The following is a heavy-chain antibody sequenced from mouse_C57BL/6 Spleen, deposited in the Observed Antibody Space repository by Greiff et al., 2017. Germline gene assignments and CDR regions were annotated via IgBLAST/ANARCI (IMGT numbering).Heavy chain of an antibody. D-gene: IGHD1-1*01. CDR3: ANFLITTGGYYFDY. V-gene: IGHV1-81*01. Sequence: VQLQQSGAELARPGASVKLSCKASGYTFTSYGISWVKQRTGQGLEWIGEIYPRSGNTYYNEKFKGKATLTADKSYSTAYMELRSLTSEDSAVYFCANFLITTGGYYFDYWGQGTTLTVSS. J-gene: IGHJ2*01. CDR1: GYTFTSYG. CDR2: IYPRSGNT.